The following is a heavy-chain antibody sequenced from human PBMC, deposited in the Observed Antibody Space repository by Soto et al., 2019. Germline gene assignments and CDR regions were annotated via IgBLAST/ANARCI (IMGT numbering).Heavy chain of an antibody. CDR2: IWYDGSNT. D-gene: IGHD6-13*01. CDR3: ARGVRAAAGRDYFQY. J-gene: IGHJ1*01. V-gene: IGHV3-33*01. CDR1: GFIFSSYG. Sequence: QVQLVESGGGVVQPGRSLTLSCAASGFIFSSYGMHWVRQAPGKGLQWVAVIWYDGSNTYYADSVKGRFTISRDTSKNTLYLQMNSLSAEETSVYYSARGVRAAAGRDYFQYWGQGTLVTVAS.